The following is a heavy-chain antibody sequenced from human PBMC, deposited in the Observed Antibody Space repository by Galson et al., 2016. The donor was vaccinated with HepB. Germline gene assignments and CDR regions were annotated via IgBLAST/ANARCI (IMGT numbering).Heavy chain of an antibody. CDR2: IDTAGDT. V-gene: IGHV3-13*01. Sequence: SLRLSCAASGFIFSNYDMYWVRQVAGKGLEWVSCIDTAGDTYYPDSVKGRFTISRENAKSTVYLQINSLRAEDTAVYYCVRGVAGCDYWGQGTLVTVSS. J-gene: IGHJ4*02. CDR1: GFIFSNYD. CDR3: VRGVAGCDY. D-gene: IGHD6-19*01.